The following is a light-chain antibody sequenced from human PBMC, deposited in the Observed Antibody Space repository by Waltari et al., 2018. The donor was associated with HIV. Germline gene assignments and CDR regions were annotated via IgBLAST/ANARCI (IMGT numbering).Light chain of an antibody. CDR3: GTWDSSLSLV. CDR1: SSNLGTHY. Sequence: QSVLTQPPSVSADPGQKVTISCSGSSSNLGTHYVSWYQQPPGTALQLIIYDNNKRPSGIPDRVSGSKSGTSATLGITGLQTGDEADYYCGTWDSSLSLVFGGGTKLTVL. V-gene: IGLV1-51*01. CDR2: DNN. J-gene: IGLJ2*01.